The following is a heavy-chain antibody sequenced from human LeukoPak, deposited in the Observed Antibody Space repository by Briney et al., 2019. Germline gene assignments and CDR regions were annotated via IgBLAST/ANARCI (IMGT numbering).Heavy chain of an antibody. D-gene: IGHD3-10*01. Sequence: GGSLRLSCAASGFTFSSYAMSWVRQAPGKGLEWVSAISGSGGSTYYADSVKGRFTISRDNSKNTLYLQMNSLRAEDTAVYYWAKEDNYGSGSYYNVPNYFDYWGQGTLVTVSS. CDR1: GFTFSSYA. CDR3: AKEDNYGSGSYYNVPNYFDY. J-gene: IGHJ4*02. V-gene: IGHV3-23*01. CDR2: ISGSGGST.